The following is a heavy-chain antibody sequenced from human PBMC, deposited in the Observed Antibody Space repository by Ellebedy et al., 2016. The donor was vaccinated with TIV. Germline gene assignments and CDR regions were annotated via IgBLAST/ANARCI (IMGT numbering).Heavy chain of an antibody. CDR2: ISGSGGST. CDR1: GITFSSYA. J-gene: IGHJ4*02. D-gene: IGHD2-2*01. CDR3: AKDEDIVVIPAGTFDY. V-gene: IGHV3-23*01. Sequence: GESLKISCAASGITFSSYAMNWVRQAPGKGLEWVSAISGSGGSTYYADSVKGRFTISRDNSKNTLYLQMNSLRAEDTAVYYCAKDEDIVVIPAGTFDYWGQGTLVTVSS.